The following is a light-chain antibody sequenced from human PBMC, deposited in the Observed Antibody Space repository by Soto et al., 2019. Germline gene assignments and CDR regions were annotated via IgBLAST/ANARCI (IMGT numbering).Light chain of an antibody. J-gene: IGKJ3*01. CDR1: QSVYNN. CDR2: GAS. Sequence: EIVMTQSPATLSVSPGERATLSCRASQSVYNNLAWYQQNPGQAPRLLIYGASTRATGIPARFSGSGSGTEFTLTISSLLSADFAVYYCRQYYDWPPVTFGPGGKVDIK. V-gene: IGKV3-15*01. CDR3: RQYYDWPPVT.